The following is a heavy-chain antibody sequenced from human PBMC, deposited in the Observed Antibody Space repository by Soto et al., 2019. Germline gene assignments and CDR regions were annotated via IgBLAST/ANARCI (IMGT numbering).Heavy chain of an antibody. V-gene: IGHV3-23*01. Sequence: PGGSLRLSCAASGFTFSNYAMNWVRQAPGKGLEWVSTISGSGGSTYYADSVKGRFTISRDNSKNTLYLQMNSLRAEDTAVYYCAKDTTIIAVSTYGMDVWGQGTTVTVSS. CDR1: GFTFSNYA. CDR3: AKDTTIIAVSTYGMDV. CDR2: ISGSGGST. J-gene: IGHJ6*02. D-gene: IGHD6-19*01.